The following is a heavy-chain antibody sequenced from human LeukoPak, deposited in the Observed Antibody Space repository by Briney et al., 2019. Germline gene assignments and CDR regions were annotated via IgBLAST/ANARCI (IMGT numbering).Heavy chain of an antibody. CDR2: ISAYNGKT. Sequence: ALVKVSCKASGYTFTSYGISWVRQAPGQGLEWMGWISAYNGKTNYAQKPQGRVTMTTDTSTSTAYMELRSLRSDDTAVYYCARWYYHDSSAYYFPGDYWGQGTLVTVSS. CDR3: ARWYYHDSSAYYFPGDY. D-gene: IGHD3-22*01. V-gene: IGHV1-18*01. J-gene: IGHJ4*02. CDR1: GYTFTSYG.